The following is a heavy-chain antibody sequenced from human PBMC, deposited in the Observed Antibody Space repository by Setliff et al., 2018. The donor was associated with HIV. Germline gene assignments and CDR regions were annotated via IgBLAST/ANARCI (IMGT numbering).Heavy chain of an antibody. CDR1: GGSISDSRYY. CDR2: IYYSGST. Sequence: SETLSLTCTVSGGSISDSRYYWGWIRQPPGKGLEWIGNIYYSGSTNYNPSLKSRVTISVDTSKNQFSLKLSSVTAADTAVYYCARTYYYDASGYYRPFDIWGQGTMVTVSS. J-gene: IGHJ3*02. CDR3: ARTYYYDASGYYRPFDI. D-gene: IGHD3-22*01. V-gene: IGHV4-39*07.